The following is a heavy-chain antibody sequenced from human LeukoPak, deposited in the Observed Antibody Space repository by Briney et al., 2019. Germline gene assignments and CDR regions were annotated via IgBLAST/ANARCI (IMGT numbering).Heavy chain of an antibody. Sequence: ASETLSLTCAVYGGSFSGYYWSWIRQPPGKGLEWIGEINHSGSTNYNPSLKSRVTISVDTSKNQYSLKLSSVTAADTAVYYCARAGFWSKNRVVDYWGQGTVVTVSS. V-gene: IGHV4-34*01. J-gene: IGHJ4*02. CDR2: INHSGST. CDR3: ARAGFWSKNRVVDY. CDR1: GGSFSGYY. D-gene: IGHD3-3*01.